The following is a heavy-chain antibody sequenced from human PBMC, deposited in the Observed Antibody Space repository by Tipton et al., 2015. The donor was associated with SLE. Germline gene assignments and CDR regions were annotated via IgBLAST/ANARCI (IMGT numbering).Heavy chain of an antibody. CDR3: ARGRNYYYDSSGYYGWFDP. V-gene: IGHV3-53*01. CDR2: IYSGGST. D-gene: IGHD3-22*01. Sequence: SLRLSCAASGFTVSSNYMSWVRQAPGKGLEWVSVIYSGGSTYYADSVKGRFTISRDNAKNSLYLQMNSLRAEDTAVYYCARGRNYYYDSSGYYGWFDPWGQGTLVTVSS. J-gene: IGHJ5*02. CDR1: GFTVSSNY.